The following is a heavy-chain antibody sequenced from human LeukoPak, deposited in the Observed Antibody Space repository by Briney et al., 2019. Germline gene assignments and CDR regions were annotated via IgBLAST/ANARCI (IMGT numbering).Heavy chain of an antibody. CDR3: AREGVQTTVDAFDI. V-gene: IGHV3-30*03. Sequence: GRSLRPSCAAAGFTLKIYPMHWVRQAPGKGLEWLSVISHDGSDKINADSVKGRFIISRDNSKNTIYLQLNSLRPEDTAMYYCAREGVQTTVDAFDIWGLGTMVIVSS. J-gene: IGHJ3*02. D-gene: IGHD4-17*01. CDR1: GFTLKIYP. CDR2: ISHDGSDK.